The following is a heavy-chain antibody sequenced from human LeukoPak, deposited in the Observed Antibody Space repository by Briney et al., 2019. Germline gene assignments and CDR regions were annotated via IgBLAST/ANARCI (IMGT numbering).Heavy chain of an antibody. V-gene: IGHV4-59*08. CDR1: GGSISSYY. J-gene: IGHJ5*02. CDR3: ARGFGSGSYYYGWFDP. CDR2: IYYSGST. D-gene: IGHD3-10*01. Sequence: PSETLPLTCTVSGGSISSYYWSWIRQPPGKGLEWIGYIYYSGSTNYNPSLKSRVTMSRDMSKKQFSLMLSSLTAADTAVYYCARGFGSGSYYYGWFDPWGQGTLVTVSS.